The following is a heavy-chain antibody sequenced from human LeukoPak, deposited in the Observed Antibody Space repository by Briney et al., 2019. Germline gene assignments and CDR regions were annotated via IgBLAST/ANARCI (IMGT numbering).Heavy chain of an antibody. J-gene: IGHJ6*02. Sequence: SVKVACKASGGTFSSYAISWVRQAPGQGLEWMGGIIPIFGTANYAQKFQGRVTITADESTSTAYMELSSLRSEDTAVYYCAREGGIVANYYYYYGMDVWGQGTTVTVSS. CDR1: GGTFSSYA. CDR2: IIPIFGTA. V-gene: IGHV1-69*13. D-gene: IGHD5-12*01. CDR3: AREGGIVANYYYYYGMDV.